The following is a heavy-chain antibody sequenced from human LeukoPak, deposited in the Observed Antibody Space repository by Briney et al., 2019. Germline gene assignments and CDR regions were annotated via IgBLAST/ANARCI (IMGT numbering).Heavy chain of an antibody. V-gene: IGHV3-23*01. CDR1: GFTFSSYA. CDR3: ARLGLEVGGANWFDP. Sequence: GGSLRLSCAASGFTFSSYAMSWVRQAPGKGLEWVSAISGSGGSTYYADSVKGRFTISRDNSKNTLYLQMNSLRAEDTAVYYCARLGLEVGGANWFDPWGQGTLVTVSS. J-gene: IGHJ5*02. D-gene: IGHD1-1*01. CDR2: ISGSGGST.